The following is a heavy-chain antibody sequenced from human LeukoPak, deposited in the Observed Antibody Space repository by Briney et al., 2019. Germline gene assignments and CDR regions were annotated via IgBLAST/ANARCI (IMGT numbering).Heavy chain of an antibody. CDR1: GGSISDYY. D-gene: IGHD2-15*01. V-gene: IGHV4-34*10. CDR3: ARYCSGGNCYSRSFEY. CDR2: INHSGST. Sequence: KTSETLSLTCSVSGGSISDYYWSWIRQPPGRGLEWIGEINHSGSTNYNPSLKSRVTISVDTSKNQFSLNLSSVTAADTAVYYCARYCSGGNCYSRSFEYWGQGTLVTVSS. J-gene: IGHJ4*02.